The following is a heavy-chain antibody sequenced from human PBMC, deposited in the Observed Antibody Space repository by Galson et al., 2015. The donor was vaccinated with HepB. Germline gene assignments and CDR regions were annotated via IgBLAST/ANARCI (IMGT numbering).Heavy chain of an antibody. CDR2: ISNDGRNK. D-gene: IGHD1-26*01. Sequence: SLRLSCAASGFTLSTYGMHWVRQAPGKGLEWVAVISNDGRNKNYADSVKGRFTISRDNSKSTLYLQMNSLRAEDTGVYYCARGVNFGGGASDWVHPLGQGTLVTVSS. CDR3: ARGVNFGGGASDWVHP. J-gene: IGHJ5*02. V-gene: IGHV3-30*03. CDR1: GFTLSTYG.